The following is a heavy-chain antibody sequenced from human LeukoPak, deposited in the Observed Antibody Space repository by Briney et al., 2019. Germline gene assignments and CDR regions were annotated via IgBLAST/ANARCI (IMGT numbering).Heavy chain of an antibody. CDR3: ATSMDSSGYPFDY. Sequence: GGSLRLSCAASGFTFSSYWMHWVRQAPGKGLVWVSRINSDGSSINYADSVKGRFTISRDNAKNTLYLQMNSLRAEDTAVYYCATSMDSSGYPFDYWGQGTLVTVSS. V-gene: IGHV3-74*01. CDR2: INSDGSSI. D-gene: IGHD3-22*01. CDR1: GFTFSSYW. J-gene: IGHJ4*02.